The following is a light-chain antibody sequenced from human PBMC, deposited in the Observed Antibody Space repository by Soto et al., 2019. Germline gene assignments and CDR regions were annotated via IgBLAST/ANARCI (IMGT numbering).Light chain of an antibody. V-gene: IGKV3-15*01. Sequence: EIVMTQSPATLSVSPGERATLACRASQSVSSNLAWYQQKPGQAPRLLIYGVSTRATGIPARFSGSGYGTEFTLTISSLQSEDLAVYHCQQYDNWPSLTFGGGTKVDIK. CDR3: QQYDNWPSLT. CDR2: GVS. CDR1: QSVSSN. J-gene: IGKJ4*01.